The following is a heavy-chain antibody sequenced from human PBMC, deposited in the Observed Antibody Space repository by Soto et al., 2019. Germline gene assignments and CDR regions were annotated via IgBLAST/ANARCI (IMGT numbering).Heavy chain of an antibody. D-gene: IGHD3-10*01. Sequence: RASVKVSCKASGGTFSSYAISWVRQAPGQGLEWMGGIIPIFGTANYAQKFQGRVTITADESTSTAYMELSSLRSEDTAVYYCARDMVRGVIILGYYYYGMDVCGTGTTVTVSS. V-gene: IGHV1-69*13. CDR1: GGTFSSYA. CDR2: IIPIFGTA. J-gene: IGHJ6*04. CDR3: ARDMVRGVIILGYYYYGMDV.